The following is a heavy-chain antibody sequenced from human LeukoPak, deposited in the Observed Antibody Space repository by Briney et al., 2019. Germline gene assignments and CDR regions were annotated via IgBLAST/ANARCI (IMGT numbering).Heavy chain of an antibody. CDR1: GFTFSSYG. Sequence: PGGSLRLSCAASGFTFSSYGMHWVRQAPGKGLEWVAVIWYDGSNKYYADSVKGRFTISRDNSKNTLYLQMNSLRAEDTAVYYCAKAPSSYYYYYMDVWGKGTTVTVSS. CDR3: AKAPSSYYYYYMDV. CDR2: IWYDGSNK. V-gene: IGHV3-33*06. J-gene: IGHJ6*03.